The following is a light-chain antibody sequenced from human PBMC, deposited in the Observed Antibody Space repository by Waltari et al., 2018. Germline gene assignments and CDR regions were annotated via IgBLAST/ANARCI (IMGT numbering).Light chain of an antibody. CDR2: GAS. Sequence: EIVMTQSPATLSVSPGERATLSCRASQSVSSNLAWYQQKPGQAPRLLIYGASNRAAGIPDRFSGSGSGTDFTLTISSLEPEDFAVYYCQQRNNWGFGQGTKVEIK. CDR3: QQRNNWG. CDR1: QSVSSN. J-gene: IGKJ1*01. V-gene: IGKV3-11*01.